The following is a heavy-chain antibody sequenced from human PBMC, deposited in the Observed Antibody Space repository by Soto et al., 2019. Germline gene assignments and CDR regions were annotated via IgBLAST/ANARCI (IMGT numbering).Heavy chain of an antibody. D-gene: IGHD3-10*01. CDR3: ASSYGSGYRAFDY. Sequence: QVQLVQSGAEVKKPGSSVRVSCKASGDTFTFYSINWVRQASGLGLEWMGKINPILSMSNYAQRFQGRVTMTADKSTSPAYMELSSLRSEDTAMYYCASSYGSGYRAFDYWGQGALVTVSS. CDR1: GDTFTFYS. V-gene: IGHV1-69*02. CDR2: INPILSMS. J-gene: IGHJ4*02.